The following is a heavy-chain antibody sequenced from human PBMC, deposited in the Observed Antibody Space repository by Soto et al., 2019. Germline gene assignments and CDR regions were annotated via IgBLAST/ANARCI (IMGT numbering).Heavy chain of an antibody. CDR3: GTLIKTYYDDSSGYSQDY. CDR2: ISPRSSYI. D-gene: IGHD3-22*01. J-gene: IGHJ4*02. V-gene: IGHV3-21*01. Sequence: GGSLRLSCAASRFTFSDYSLNWVRQAPGTGLEWVSSISPRSSYIHYADSVKGRFIISRDDAENALYLQMNSLRAEDTAVYYCGTLIKTYYDDSSGYSQDYWRQRTLVTVSS. CDR1: RFTFSDYS.